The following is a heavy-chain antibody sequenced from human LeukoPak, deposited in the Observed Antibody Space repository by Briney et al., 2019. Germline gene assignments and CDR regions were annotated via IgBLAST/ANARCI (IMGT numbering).Heavy chain of an antibody. CDR3: ARVFTGWFDP. CDR1: GASITTYY. J-gene: IGHJ5*02. D-gene: IGHD3-16*01. V-gene: IGHV4-4*07. Sequence: SETLSLTCTVSGASITTYYWSWIRQPAGKGLEWIGRIFTGGTTNYNPSLKSRVTMSVDTSENQLSLKLSSVTAADTAVYYCARVFTGWFDPWGQGTLVTVSS. CDR2: IFTGGTT.